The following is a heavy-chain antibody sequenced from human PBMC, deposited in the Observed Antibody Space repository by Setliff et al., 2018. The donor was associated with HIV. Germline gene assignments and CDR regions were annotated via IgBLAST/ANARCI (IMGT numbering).Heavy chain of an antibody. J-gene: IGHJ6*03. V-gene: IGHV3-7*01. CDR3: ARARKGGDFYFYMDV. CDR1: GFTFSRYW. Sequence: PGGSLRLSCAASGFTFSRYWMSWVRQAPGKGLEWVANIKQDGSEKYYVDSVKGRFTISRDNAKNSLYLQMNSLRAEDTAVYYCARARKGGDFYFYMDVWGKGTAVTVSS. D-gene: IGHD3-16*01. CDR2: IKQDGSEK.